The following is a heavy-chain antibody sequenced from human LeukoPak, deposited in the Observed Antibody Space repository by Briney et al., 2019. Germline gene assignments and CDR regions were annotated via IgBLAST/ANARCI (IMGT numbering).Heavy chain of an antibody. CDR1: GFTVTSYD. Sequence: GGSLRLSCAASGFTVTSYDMHWVRQATGKGLEWVSAIGTAGDTYYPGSVKGRFTISRENAKNSLYLQMNSLRAGDTAVYYCAREAGYYDSSGYYHDGAFDIWGQGTMVTVSS. J-gene: IGHJ3*02. D-gene: IGHD3-22*01. V-gene: IGHV3-13*04. CDR2: IGTAGDT. CDR3: AREAGYYDSSGYYHDGAFDI.